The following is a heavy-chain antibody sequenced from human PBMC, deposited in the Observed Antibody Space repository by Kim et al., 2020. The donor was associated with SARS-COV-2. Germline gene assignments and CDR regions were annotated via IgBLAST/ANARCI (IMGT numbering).Heavy chain of an antibody. V-gene: IGHV3-30*18. CDR3: AKGRGYSYGPFDY. CDR2: ISYDGSNK. J-gene: IGHJ4*02. CDR1: GFTFSSYG. D-gene: IGHD5-18*01. Sequence: GASLRLSCAASGFTFSSYGMHWVRQAPGKGLEWVAVISYDGSNKYYADSVKGRFTISRDNSKNTLYLQMNSLRAEDTAVYYCAKGRGYSYGPFDYWGQGTLVTVSS.